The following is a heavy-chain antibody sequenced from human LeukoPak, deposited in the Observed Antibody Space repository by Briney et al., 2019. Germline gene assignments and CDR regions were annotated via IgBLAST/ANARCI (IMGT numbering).Heavy chain of an antibody. CDR3: AREFLGDSSGYQSGGFDY. CDR2: ISAYNGNT. V-gene: IGHV1-18*01. D-gene: IGHD3-22*01. J-gene: IGHJ4*02. Sequence: ASVKVSCKASGYTFTSYGISWVRQAPGQGLEWMGWISAYNGNTNYAQKLQGRVTMTTDTSTSAAYMELRSLRSDDTAVYYCAREFLGDSSGYQSGGFDYWGQGTLVTVSS. CDR1: GYTFTSYG.